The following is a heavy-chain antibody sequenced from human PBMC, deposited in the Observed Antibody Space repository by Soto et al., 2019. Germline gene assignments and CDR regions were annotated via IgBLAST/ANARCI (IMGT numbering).Heavy chain of an antibody. J-gene: IGHJ3*02. Sequence: PGGSLRLSCAASGFTFSSYGMHWVRQAPGKGLEWVAVIWYDGSNKYYADSVKGRFTISRDNSKNTLYLQMNSLRAEDTAVYYCARDFDGSAAFDIWGQGTMVTVSS. CDR2: IWYDGSNK. CDR1: GFTFSSYG. CDR3: ARDFDGSAAFDI. V-gene: IGHV3-33*01. D-gene: IGHD2-15*01.